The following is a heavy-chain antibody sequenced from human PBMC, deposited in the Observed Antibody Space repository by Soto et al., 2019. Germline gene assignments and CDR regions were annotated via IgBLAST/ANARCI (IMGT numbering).Heavy chain of an antibody. CDR3: ARDPSDLWGPYQYFQH. Sequence: AGGSLRLSCAASGFTVSSNYMSWVRQAPGKGLEWVSVIYSGGSTYYADSVKGRFTISRDNAKNSLYLQMNSLRAEDTAVYHCARDPSDLWGPYQYFQHWGQGTLVTVSS. J-gene: IGHJ1*01. CDR2: IYSGGST. V-gene: IGHV3-53*01. D-gene: IGHD3-10*01. CDR1: GFTVSSNY.